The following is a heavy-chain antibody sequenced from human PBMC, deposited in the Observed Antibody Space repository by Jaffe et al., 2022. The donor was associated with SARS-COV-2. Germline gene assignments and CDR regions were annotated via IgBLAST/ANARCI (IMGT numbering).Heavy chain of an antibody. J-gene: IGHJ4*02. D-gene: IGHD3-10*01. Sequence: QVQLQESGPGLVKPSETLSLTCTVSGYSISSGYHWGWIRQPPGKGLEWIGSIYRSGSTYYNPPLKSRVTISVDTSKNHFSLKLISVTAADTAVYYCARAVGDHGSGNYRPYFFDYWGQGALLTVSS. V-gene: IGHV4-38-2*02. CDR1: GYSISSGYH. CDR3: ARAVGDHGSGNYRPYFFDY. CDR2: IYRSGST.